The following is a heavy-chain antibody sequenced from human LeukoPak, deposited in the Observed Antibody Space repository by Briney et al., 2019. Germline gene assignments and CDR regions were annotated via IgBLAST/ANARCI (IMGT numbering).Heavy chain of an antibody. V-gene: IGHV4-39*07. CDR3: ARDLLWGIVPAATYGWFDP. CDR1: GGSISSSSYY. CDR2: IYHSGST. Sequence: VKPSETLSLTCTVSGGSISSSSYYWGWIRQPPGKGLEWIGEIYHSGSTNYNPSLKSRVTISVDKSKNQFSLKLSSVTAADTAVYYCARDLLWGIVPAATYGWFDPWGQGTLVTVSS. J-gene: IGHJ5*02. D-gene: IGHD2-2*01.